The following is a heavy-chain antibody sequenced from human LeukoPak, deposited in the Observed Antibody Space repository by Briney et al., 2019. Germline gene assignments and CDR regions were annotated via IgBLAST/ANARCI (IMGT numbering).Heavy chain of an antibody. J-gene: IGHJ3*02. D-gene: IGHD1-26*01. CDR3: ARDTVGATFPGAFDI. V-gene: IGHV4-39*07. CDR2: IYYSGST. CDR1: GGSISSSSYY. Sequence: SETLSLTCTVSGGSISSSSYYWGWIRQPPGKGLEWIGSIYYSGSTYYNPSLMSRVTISLDTSKNQFSLKLTSVTAADTAVYFCARDTVGATFPGAFDIWGHGTMVTVSS.